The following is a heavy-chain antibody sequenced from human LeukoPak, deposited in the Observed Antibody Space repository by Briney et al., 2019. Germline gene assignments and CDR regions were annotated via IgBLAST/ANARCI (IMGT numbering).Heavy chain of an antibody. V-gene: IGHV3-15*01. D-gene: IGHD3-16*02. CDR1: GFTFSNAW. Sequence: GGSLRLSCAASGFTFSNAWMSWVRQAPGKGLEWVCRIKSKTDGGTTDYAAPVKGRFTISRDDSKNTLYLQMNSLKTEDTAVYYCTTEIRYVWGSYRSDYWGQGTLVTVSS. J-gene: IGHJ4*02. CDR3: TTEIRYVWGSYRSDY. CDR2: IKSKTDGGTT.